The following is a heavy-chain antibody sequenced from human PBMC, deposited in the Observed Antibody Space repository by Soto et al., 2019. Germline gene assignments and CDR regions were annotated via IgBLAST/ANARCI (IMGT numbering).Heavy chain of an antibody. CDR1: GDTFSTYT. D-gene: IGHD7-27*01. V-gene: IGHV1-8*01. CDR3: TGGPPNWGFDS. J-gene: IGHJ5*01. CDR2: MSPKTANT. Sequence: ASVKVSCKASGDTFSTYTITWVRQTAGQGLEWMGWMSPKTANTGYAQKFQGRVTMTRSTSISTAYMELSSLTSEDTAVYYCTGGPPNWGFDSWG.